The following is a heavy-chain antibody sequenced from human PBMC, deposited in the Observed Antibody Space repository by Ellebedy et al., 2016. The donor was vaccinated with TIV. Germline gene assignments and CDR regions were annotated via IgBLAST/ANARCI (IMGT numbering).Heavy chain of an antibody. V-gene: IGHV4-4*07. CDR3: VRDGYLAAAGTPFDY. J-gene: IGHJ4*02. CDR2: IYSTGNP. D-gene: IGHD6-13*01. CDR1: GGSFSIYY. Sequence: SETLSLTXTVSGGSFSIYYWSWLRQPAGKGLEWIGRIYSTGNPDYNPSLKSRVTMSVDTSKDQFSLKLSSVTAADTAVYFCVRDGYLAAAGTPFDYWGQGILVTVSS.